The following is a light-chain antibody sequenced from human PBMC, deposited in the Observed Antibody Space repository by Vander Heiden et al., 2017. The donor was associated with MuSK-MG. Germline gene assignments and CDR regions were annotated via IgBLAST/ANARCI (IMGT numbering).Light chain of an antibody. CDR1: QSISSSY. Sequence: EIVLPQSPGTLSLSPGERATLSCRASQSISSSYLAWYQQKPGQAPRLLIDGDSSRATGIPDRCSGSGSGTDFTLTISRLEPEDFALYYCQQYGSAPTFGQGTKVEIK. J-gene: IGKJ1*01. CDR2: GDS. V-gene: IGKV3-20*01. CDR3: QQYGSAPT.